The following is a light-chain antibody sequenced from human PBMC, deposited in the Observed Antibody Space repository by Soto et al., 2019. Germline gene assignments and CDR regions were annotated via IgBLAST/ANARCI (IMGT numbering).Light chain of an antibody. V-gene: IGLV7-46*01. CDR3: LLSFSGTHVV. CDR2: DTS. J-gene: IGLJ2*01. Sequence: QAVVTQEPSLTVSPGGTVTLTCGSSTGAVTSGHYPYWFQQKSGQAPRALIYDTSNKHSWTPARFSGSLLGGKAALTLSGAQPGDEAEYYCLLSFSGTHVVFGGGTKVTVL. CDR1: TGAVTSGHY.